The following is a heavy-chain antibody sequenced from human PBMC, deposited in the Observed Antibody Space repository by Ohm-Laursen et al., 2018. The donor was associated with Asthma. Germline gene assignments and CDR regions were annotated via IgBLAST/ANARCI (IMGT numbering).Heavy chain of an antibody. V-gene: IGHV3-48*03. Sequence: SLRLSCAAFGFTFSHYSMNWVRQAPGKGLEWVAYISSTGGSRHYTDSVKGRFAISRDNAHNSLYLQMNSLRAEDTAFYYCAVSIYAYGEGAYWGQGTLVTVSS. D-gene: IGHD3-10*01. CDR2: ISSTGGSR. CDR1: GFTFSHYS. CDR3: AVSIYAYGEGAY. J-gene: IGHJ4*02.